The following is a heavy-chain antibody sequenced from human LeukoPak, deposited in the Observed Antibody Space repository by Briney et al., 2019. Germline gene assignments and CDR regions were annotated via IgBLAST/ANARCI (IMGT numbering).Heavy chain of an antibody. CDR1: GGSISRNIFYY. Sequence: SETLSLTCTVSGGSISRNIFYYWSWIRQPPGKGLEWIGYIYYSGSTNYNPSLKSRVTISVDTSKNQVSLKLTSVTAADTAVYYCARQTNHYTMGSFDYWGQGALVTVSS. CDR2: IYYSGST. J-gene: IGHJ4*02. D-gene: IGHD3-10*01. V-gene: IGHV4-61*01. CDR3: ARQTNHYTMGSFDY.